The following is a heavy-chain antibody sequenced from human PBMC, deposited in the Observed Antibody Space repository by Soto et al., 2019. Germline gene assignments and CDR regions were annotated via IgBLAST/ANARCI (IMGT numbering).Heavy chain of an antibody. D-gene: IGHD5-12*01. Sequence: QVQLVESGGGVVQPGRSLRLSCAASGFTFSSYGMHWVRQAPGKGLEWVAVIWYDGSNKYYADSVKGRFTISRDNSKNTLYLQMNSLRAEDTAVYYCARLGTDGYINGWFDPWGQGTLVTVSS. J-gene: IGHJ5*02. V-gene: IGHV3-33*01. CDR1: GFTFSSYG. CDR2: IWYDGSNK. CDR3: ARLGTDGYINGWFDP.